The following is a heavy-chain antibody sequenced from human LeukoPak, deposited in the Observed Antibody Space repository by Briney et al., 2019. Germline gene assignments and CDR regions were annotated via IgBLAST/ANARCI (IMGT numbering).Heavy chain of an antibody. D-gene: IGHD6-6*01. CDR2: INGNGSST. J-gene: IGHJ4*02. V-gene: IGHV3-74*01. Sequence: GGSLRLSCAASGFTFSSYWMHRVRQAPGKGLVWFSRINGNGSSTDYADSVKGRFTISRDNAKNTLYLQMNSLRAEDTAVYYCARLSYRPESSIAARPYDYWGQGTLVTVSS. CDR3: ARLSYRPESSIAARPYDY. CDR1: GFTFSSYW.